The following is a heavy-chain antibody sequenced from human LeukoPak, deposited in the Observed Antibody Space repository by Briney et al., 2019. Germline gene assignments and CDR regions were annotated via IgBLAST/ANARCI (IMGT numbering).Heavy chain of an antibody. J-gene: IGHJ6*03. Sequence: AGGSLRLSCAASGFTFRSYGMNWVRQAPGKGLEWVASISGRADNTFYADFVKGRFTISRDNSRNTLFLHMNSLRAEDTAVYYCARDGPGGYMDVWGKGTTVTVSS. D-gene: IGHD3-10*01. CDR3: ARDGPGGYMDV. CDR1: GFTFRSYG. CDR2: ISGRADNT. V-gene: IGHV3-23*01.